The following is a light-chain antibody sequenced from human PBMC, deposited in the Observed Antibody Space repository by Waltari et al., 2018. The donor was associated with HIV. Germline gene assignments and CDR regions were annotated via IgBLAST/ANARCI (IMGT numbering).Light chain of an antibody. CDR2: WAS. V-gene: IGKV4-1*01. J-gene: IGKJ3*01. Sequence: DIVMTQSPDSLVVSLGVRATINCKSSQSVLYNSSSKNYLAWYQQKPGQSPKLLIYWASTRESGVPDRFSGGGSGTDFTLTISSLQAEDVAVYYCQQYYSLPFTFGPGTKVDIK. CDR1: QSVLYNSSSKNY. CDR3: QQYYSLPFT.